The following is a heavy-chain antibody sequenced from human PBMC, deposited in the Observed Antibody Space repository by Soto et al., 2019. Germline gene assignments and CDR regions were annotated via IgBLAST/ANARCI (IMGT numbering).Heavy chain of an antibody. V-gene: IGHV3-9*01. Sequence: GGSLRLSCAASGFTFDDYAMHWVRQVPGKGLEWVSGISWNSDSIRYADSVKGRFTISRDNAKNSLYLQMNSLRAEDTALYYCAKDTGNPRINLFDYWGQGTLVTVSS. CDR2: ISWNSDSI. CDR3: AKDTGNPRINLFDY. D-gene: IGHD3-10*01. J-gene: IGHJ4*02. CDR1: GFTFDDYA.